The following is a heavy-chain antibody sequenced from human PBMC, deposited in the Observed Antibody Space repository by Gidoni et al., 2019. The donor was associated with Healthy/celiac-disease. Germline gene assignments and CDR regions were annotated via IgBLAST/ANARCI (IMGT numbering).Heavy chain of an antibody. V-gene: IGHV1-2*02. D-gene: IGHD5-12*01. J-gene: IGHJ4*02. CDR3: ATSKMATMPDDY. CDR1: GYTFTGYY. CDR2: INPNSGGT. Sequence: QVPLVQSGAEVQKPGASVKVPCQASGYTFTGYYMHWVRQAPGQGLEGMGWINPNSGGTNYAQKFQGRVTMTRDTSISTAYMELSRLRSDDTAVYYCATSKMATMPDDYWGQGTLVTVSS.